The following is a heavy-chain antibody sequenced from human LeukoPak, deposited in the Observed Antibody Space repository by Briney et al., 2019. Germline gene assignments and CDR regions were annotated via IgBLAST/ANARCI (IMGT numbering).Heavy chain of an antibody. D-gene: IGHD3-10*01. V-gene: IGHV1-46*01. CDR3: ARGPMVRGVYMNWFDP. CDR2: INPSGGST. Sequence: ASVKVSCKASGYTFTSYYMHWVRQAPGQGPEWMGIINPSGGSTSYAQKFQGRVTMTRDASTSTVYMELSSLRSEDTAVYYCARGPMVRGVYMNWFDPWGQGTLVTVSS. J-gene: IGHJ5*02. CDR1: GYTFTSYY.